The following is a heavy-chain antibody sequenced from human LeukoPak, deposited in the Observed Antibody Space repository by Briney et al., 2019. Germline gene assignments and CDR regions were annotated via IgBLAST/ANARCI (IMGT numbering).Heavy chain of an antibody. Sequence: ASVKVSCKASGYTFTSYYMHWVRQAPGRGLEWMGIINPSGGSTSYAQKFQGRFIITKNTSITTAYMELTNLTSEDTAVYYCARAATTANYNYYYMDIWGKGTTVTVSS. CDR2: INPSGGST. D-gene: IGHD1-14*01. CDR1: GYTFTSYY. V-gene: IGHV1-46*01. J-gene: IGHJ6*03. CDR3: ARAATTANYNYYYMDI.